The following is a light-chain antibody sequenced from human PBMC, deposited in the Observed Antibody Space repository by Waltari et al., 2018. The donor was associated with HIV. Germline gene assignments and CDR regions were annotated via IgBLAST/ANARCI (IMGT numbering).Light chain of an antibody. CDR2: EVT. Sequence: QSALTQPAYVSGSPGQSITISCTGTCSDVDGYKSVSWYQHLPGKATKLMIYEVTNRPSGVSDRFSGSKSGNTASLTISGLQAEDEADYYCSSYTTDSTLVFGAGTKLTVL. J-gene: IGLJ3*02. CDR3: SSYTTDSTLV. V-gene: IGLV2-14*01. CDR1: CSDVDGYKS.